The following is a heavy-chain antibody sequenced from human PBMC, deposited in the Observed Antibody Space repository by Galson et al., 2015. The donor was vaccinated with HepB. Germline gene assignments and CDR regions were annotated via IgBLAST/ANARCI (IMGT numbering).Heavy chain of an antibody. J-gene: IGHJ4*02. V-gene: IGHV4-39*07. D-gene: IGHD5-24*01. CDR3: ARGMAVGGVF. CDR2: IDSSGNT. CDR1: GASIKISSYY. Sequence: SETLSLTCHVSGASIKISSYYWGWIRQPPGKGLEWIGSIDSSGNTYYSPSLKSRITISLDTSKNQFSLKLTSVTAADTAVYLCARGMAVGGVFWGQGTLIAVSS.